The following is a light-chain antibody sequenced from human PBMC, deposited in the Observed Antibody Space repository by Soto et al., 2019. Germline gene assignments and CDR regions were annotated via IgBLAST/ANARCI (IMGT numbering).Light chain of an antibody. CDR2: DAS. J-gene: IGKJ3*01. V-gene: IGKV3-15*01. Sequence: EIMLTQSPATLSVSPGESATLSCRAGQSVRRDLAWYQQKPGQAPRLLFHDASTRAPGTPARFSGSGSKTVFTLTISRLQSEDPAVYYCQQYNNWRISFGPGTKVDLE. CDR1: QSVRRD. CDR3: QQYNNWRIS.